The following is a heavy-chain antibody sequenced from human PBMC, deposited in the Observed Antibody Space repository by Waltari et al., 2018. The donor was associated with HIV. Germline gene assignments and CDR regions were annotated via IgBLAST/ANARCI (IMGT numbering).Heavy chain of an antibody. CDR2: IGAAGDT. D-gene: IGHD6-19*01. CDR1: GFTFNTYD. V-gene: IGHV3-13*04. Sequence: EVHLVESGGGLIQPGGSLRLSCAASGFTFNTYDMHWVRQAAGAGLQWVSAIGAAGDTYYSDSVKGRFTISRENAKNSLFLQMNSLRAGDTAVYFCVRVRDSSSGWYIFDYWGQGALVTVSS. J-gene: IGHJ4*02. CDR3: VRVRDSSSGWYIFDY.